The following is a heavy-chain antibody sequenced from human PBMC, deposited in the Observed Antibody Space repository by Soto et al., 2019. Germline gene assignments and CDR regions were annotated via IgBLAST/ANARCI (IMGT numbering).Heavy chain of an antibody. J-gene: IGHJ5*02. CDR2: INAGNGNT. CDR3: ARYSLPAASSVQGWFYP. D-gene: IGHD2-2*01. V-gene: IGHV1-3*01. Sequence: GASVKVSCKASGYTFTSYSMHWVRQAPGQRLEWMGWINAGNGNTKYSQKFQGRVTITRDTSASTAYMELSSLRSEDTAVYYCARYSLPAASSVQGWFYPWGQGTLVTVSS. CDR1: GYTFTSYS.